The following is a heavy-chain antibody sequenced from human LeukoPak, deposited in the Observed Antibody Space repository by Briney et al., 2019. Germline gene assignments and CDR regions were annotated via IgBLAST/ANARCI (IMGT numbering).Heavy chain of an antibody. CDR3: ARDGVYYDSSGYHHYFDY. D-gene: IGHD3-22*01. Sequence: GGSLRLSCAASGFTFSSYGMHWVRQAPGKGLEWVAVISYDGSNKYYADSVKGRFTISRDNSKNTLYLQMNSLRAEDTAVYYCARDGVYYDSSGYHHYFDYWGQGTLVTVSS. CDR1: GFTFSSYG. V-gene: IGHV3-33*05. J-gene: IGHJ4*02. CDR2: ISYDGSNK.